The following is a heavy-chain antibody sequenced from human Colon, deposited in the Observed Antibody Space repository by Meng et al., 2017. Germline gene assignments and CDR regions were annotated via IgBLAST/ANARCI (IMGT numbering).Heavy chain of an antibody. J-gene: IGHJ5*01. D-gene: IGHD6-19*01. V-gene: IGHV4-4*02. CDR1: GVSITSTYW. CDR2: ISHGGST. Sequence: SCTVSGVSITSTYWWSWVRQPPGKGLEWIGEISHGGSTNYNPSLHGRVTISLDKSKNQFSLNLNSVTAADTAVYYCTAKAVAVPADSWGQGALVTVSS. CDR3: TAKAVAVPADS.